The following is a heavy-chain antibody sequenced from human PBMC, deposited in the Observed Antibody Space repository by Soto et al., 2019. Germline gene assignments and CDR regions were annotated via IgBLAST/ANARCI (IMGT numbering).Heavy chain of an antibody. CDR2: IYYTGST. D-gene: IGHD3-9*01. CDR3: ARAQFFDRFDS. CDR1: GGSISTYY. Sequence: SETLSLTCTVSGGSISTYYWSWIRQPPGKGLEWIGYIYYTGSTNYNPSLKSRVTMSVDTSKNQLSLKLSSVTAADRAVYYCARAQFFDRFDSWGQGTLVTVSS. V-gene: IGHV4-59*01. J-gene: IGHJ4*02.